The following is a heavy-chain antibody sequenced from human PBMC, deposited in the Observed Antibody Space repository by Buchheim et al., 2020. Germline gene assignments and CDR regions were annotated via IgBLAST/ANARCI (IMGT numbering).Heavy chain of an antibody. Sequence: QLQLQESGPGLVKPSETLSLTRTVSGGSISSSSYYWGWIRQPPGKGLEWIGSIYYSGSTYYNPSLKSRVTISVDTSKNQFSLKLSSVTAADTAVYYCARHSSNGDCSGGSCYSVYFDYWGQGTL. D-gene: IGHD2-15*01. V-gene: IGHV4-39*01. CDR2: IYYSGST. CDR3: ARHSSNGDCSGGSCYSVYFDY. CDR1: GGSISSSSYY. J-gene: IGHJ4*02.